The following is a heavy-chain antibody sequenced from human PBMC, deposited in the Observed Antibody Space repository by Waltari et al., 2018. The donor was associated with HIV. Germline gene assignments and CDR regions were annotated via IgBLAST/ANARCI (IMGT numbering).Heavy chain of an antibody. CDR1: NGSTSRASYL. CDR2: IYSSGSA. CDR3: ARERAFGPEYGGGWSRGWSRGGWPDP. V-gene: IGHV4-61*02. D-gene: IGHD6-19*01. J-gene: IGHJ5*02. Sequence: QVQLRESCPGLVGSSQPPSLICPVFNGSTSRASYLWSCIRNTAGKGRDWIARIYSSGSATYNDFFQCGVAMGVDTSRNLFSLEIFSVTAADTDVYYCARERAFGPEYGGGWSRGWSRGGWPDPWCQGILVVVS.